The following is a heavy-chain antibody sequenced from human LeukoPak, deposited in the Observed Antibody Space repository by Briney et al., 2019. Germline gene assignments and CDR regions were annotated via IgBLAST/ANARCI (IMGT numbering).Heavy chain of an antibody. CDR3: ARSRFYFDY. CDR2: IKPDGSEK. V-gene: IGHV3-7*01. CDR1: GFTFSSYW. J-gene: IGHJ4*02. Sequence: GGSLRLSCAGSGFTFSSYWMSWVRQAPGKGLEWVANIKPDGSEKDHVDSVKGRFTISRDNAKNSLYLQLNSLRAEDTAVYYCARSRFYFDYWGQGTLVTVSS.